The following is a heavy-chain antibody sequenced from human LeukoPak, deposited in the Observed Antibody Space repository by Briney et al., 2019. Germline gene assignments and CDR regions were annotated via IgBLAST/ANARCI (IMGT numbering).Heavy chain of an antibody. CDR1: GGSVSSGGYY. V-gene: IGHV4-61*08. D-gene: IGHD6-19*01. CDR3: ARDPKSAVGYYYYGMEV. Sequence: SETLSLTCNVSGGSVSSGGYYWNWIRQPPGKGLEWIGHVSYSGGTNYNPSLKSRVTISLDTSKNQFSLKLSSVTAADTAVYFCARDPKSAVGYYYYGMEVWGQGTTVTVSS. CDR2: VSYSGGT. J-gene: IGHJ6*02.